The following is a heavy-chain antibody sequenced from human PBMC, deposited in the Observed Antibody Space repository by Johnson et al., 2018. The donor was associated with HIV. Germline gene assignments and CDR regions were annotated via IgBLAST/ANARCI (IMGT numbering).Heavy chain of an antibody. CDR2: IYSGGST. J-gene: IGHJ3*02. CDR3: ARDGLEVDAFDI. V-gene: IGHV3-NL1*01. D-gene: IGHD3-3*01. Sequence: QVQLVESGGGVVQPGKSLTLSCVVSGLSFSDYGIHWVRQAPGKGLEWVSIIYSGGSTYYADSVKGRFTISRDNSKNTLYLQMNSLRAEDTAVYYCARDGLEVDAFDIWGQGTMVTVSS. CDR1: GLSFSDYG.